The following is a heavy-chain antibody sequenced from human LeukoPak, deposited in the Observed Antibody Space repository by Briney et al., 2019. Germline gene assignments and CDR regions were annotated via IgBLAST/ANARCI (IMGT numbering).Heavy chain of an antibody. V-gene: IGHV3-23*01. D-gene: IGHD3-3*01. Sequence: GGSLRLSCAASGFTFSSYVMSWVRQAPGKGLEWVSVISGSGASTYYADSVKGRFSISRDNSKNTLYLQMNGLRAEDTAVYYCAKDKQYYDFWSGYRHFDYWGQGTLVTVSS. CDR1: GFTFSSYV. CDR2: ISGSGAST. J-gene: IGHJ4*02. CDR3: AKDKQYYDFWSGYRHFDY.